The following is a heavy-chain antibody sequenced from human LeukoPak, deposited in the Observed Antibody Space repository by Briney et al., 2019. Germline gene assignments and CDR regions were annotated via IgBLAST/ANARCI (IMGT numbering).Heavy chain of an antibody. Sequence: GGSLRLSCAASGFTFSSYAMSWVRQAPGKGLEWVSAISGSGGSTYYADSVKGRFTISRDNSKNTLYLQMNSLRAEDTAVYYCAKLAWACSGGSCYIGHFDYWGQGTLVTVSS. D-gene: IGHD2-15*01. J-gene: IGHJ4*02. CDR2: ISGSGGST. CDR3: AKLAWACSGGSCYIGHFDY. V-gene: IGHV3-23*01. CDR1: GFTFSSYA.